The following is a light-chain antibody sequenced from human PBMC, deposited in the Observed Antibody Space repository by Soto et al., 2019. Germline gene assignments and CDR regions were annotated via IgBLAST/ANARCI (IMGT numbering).Light chain of an antibody. CDR2: DVS. CDR1: HTVANF. CDR3: QQRANWSPT. Sequence: DTVLIQSPATLSLSPGERATLSCRASHTVANFLAWYQHKAGQAPRLLIYDVSNRATGIPARFSGSGSGTDCTLTISSLEPDDFAVYYCQQRANWSPTFGGGTNVEIK. J-gene: IGKJ4*01. V-gene: IGKV3-11*01.